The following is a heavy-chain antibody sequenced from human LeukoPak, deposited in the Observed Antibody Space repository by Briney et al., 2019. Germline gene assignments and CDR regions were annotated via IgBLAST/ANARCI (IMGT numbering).Heavy chain of an antibody. J-gene: IGHJ4*02. CDR2: IYPGDSDT. Sequence: GESLKISCKGSGYSFTSYWIGWVRQMPGKGLEWMGIIYPGDSDTRYSPSFQGQVTISADKSISTAYLQWSSLKASDTAMYYCARHGGYCSSTSCYDPWFDYWGQGTLVTVSS. V-gene: IGHV5-51*01. CDR3: ARHGGYCSSTSCYDPWFDY. CDR1: GYSFTSYW. D-gene: IGHD2-2*01.